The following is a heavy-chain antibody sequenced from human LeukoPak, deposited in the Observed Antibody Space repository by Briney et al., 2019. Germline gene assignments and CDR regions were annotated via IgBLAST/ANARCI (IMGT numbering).Heavy chain of an antibody. V-gene: IGHV1-69*13. Sequence: SVKVSCKASGYTFTSYGISWVRQAPGQGLEWMGGIIPIFGTANYAQKFQGRVTITADESTSTAYMELSSLRSEDTAVYYCARGDGYTPFDYWGQGTLVTVSS. CDR2: IIPIFGTA. CDR3: ARGDGYTPFDY. J-gene: IGHJ4*02. D-gene: IGHD5-24*01. CDR1: GYTFTSYG.